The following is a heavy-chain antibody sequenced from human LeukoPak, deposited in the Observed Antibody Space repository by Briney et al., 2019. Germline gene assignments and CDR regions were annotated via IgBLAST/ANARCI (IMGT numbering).Heavy chain of an antibody. J-gene: IGHJ4*02. V-gene: IGHV3-23*01. CDR3: AKDLYSNYGPADY. CDR1: GFTFSSCA. D-gene: IGHD4-11*01. Sequence: PGGSLRLSCAASGFTFSSCAMSWVRQAPGKGLEWVSTINGGGVNTHYADSVGGRFTISRDNSKNTLFLQMNSLRDEDTAVYYCAKDLYSNYGPADYWGQGNLVTVSS. CDR2: INGGGVNT.